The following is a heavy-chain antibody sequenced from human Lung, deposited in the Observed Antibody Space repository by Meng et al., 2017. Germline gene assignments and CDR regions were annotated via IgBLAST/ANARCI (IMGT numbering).Heavy chain of an antibody. CDR2: ISYDGSNK. Sequence: QVQLVESGGGAVQPGRSLRRSCAASGFTFSSYGMHWVRQTPGKGLEWVAVISYDGSNKDYADSVKGRFTISRDNSKNTLYLQMNSLRAEDTAVYYCAKDLSKQQQLGELDYWGQGTLVTVSS. V-gene: IGHV3-30*18. CDR3: AKDLSKQQQLGELDY. D-gene: IGHD6-13*01. CDR1: GFTFSSYG. J-gene: IGHJ4*02.